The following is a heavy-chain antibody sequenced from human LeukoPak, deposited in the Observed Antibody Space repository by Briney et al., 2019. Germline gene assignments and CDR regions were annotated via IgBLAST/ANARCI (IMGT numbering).Heavy chain of an antibody. V-gene: IGHV4-39*01. D-gene: IGHD3-10*01. J-gene: IGHJ4*02. CDR3: ARYFRMNYGSGSYRFNTLYYFDW. CDR2: MYYSGSA. CDR1: GGSISSNSYY. Sequence: SETLSLTCTVSGGSISSNSYYWGWIRQPPGKGLEWIGSMYYSGSAYYNPSLKSRVTISVDTSKNQFSLKLSAVTAADTAVYYCARYFRMNYGSGSYRFNTLYYFDWWGQGNLVTVSS.